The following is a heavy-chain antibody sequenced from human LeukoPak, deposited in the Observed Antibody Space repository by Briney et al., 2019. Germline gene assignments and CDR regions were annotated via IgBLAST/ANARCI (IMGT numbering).Heavy chain of an antibody. J-gene: IGHJ4*02. CDR3: TYCAGGSCYSGYY. Sequence: GGSLRLSCAASGFTFSSYGMHWVRQAPGKGLEWVAVISYDGSNKYYADSVKGRFTISRDNSKNTAYLQMNSLKTEDTAVYYCTYCAGGSCYSGYYWGQGTLVTVSS. V-gene: IGHV3-33*05. CDR1: GFTFSSYG. D-gene: IGHD2-15*01. CDR2: ISYDGSNK.